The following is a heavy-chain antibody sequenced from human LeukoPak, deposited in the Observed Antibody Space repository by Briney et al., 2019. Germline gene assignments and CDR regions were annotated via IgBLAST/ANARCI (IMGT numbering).Heavy chain of an antibody. CDR2: IHYSGST. CDR1: GGSISITDYY. Sequence: SETLSLTCTVAGGSISITDYYWDWIRQPPGKGLEWIGGIHYSGSTYYSPSLKSRLTISVDMSKNQFSLKLTSVTAADTAVYYCARRGSGYNTCFHYWGQGTLVTVSS. V-gene: IGHV4-39*01. D-gene: IGHD5-24*01. J-gene: IGHJ4*02. CDR3: ARRGSGYNTCFHY.